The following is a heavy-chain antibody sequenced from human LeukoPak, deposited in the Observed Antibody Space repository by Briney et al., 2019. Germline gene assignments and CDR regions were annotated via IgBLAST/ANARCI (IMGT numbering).Heavy chain of an antibody. CDR3: ASGRFLEWLFDY. CDR2: VHHSGST. Sequence: PSETLSLTCTVSGYSISSGYYWGWIRQPPGKGLEWIGSVHHSGSTCYNPSLKSRVTISVDTSENQFSLKLSSVTAADTAVYYCASGRFLEWLFDYWGQGTLVTVSS. D-gene: IGHD3-3*01. V-gene: IGHV4-38-2*02. CDR1: GYSISSGYY. J-gene: IGHJ4*02.